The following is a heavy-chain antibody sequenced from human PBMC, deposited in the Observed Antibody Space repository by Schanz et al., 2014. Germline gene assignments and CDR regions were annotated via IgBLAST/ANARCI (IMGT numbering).Heavy chain of an antibody. D-gene: IGHD6-19*01. V-gene: IGHV3-21*01. CDR1: EFSFSSFG. CDR2: ISSSSMYI. Sequence: EVQLVESGGGLVQPRGSLRLSCAASEFSFSSFGMNWVRQAPGKGLEWVSSISSSSMYIYQADSMRGRFTISRDNAKNSLYLQVNNLSAEDTAVYYCAKAGSGWSTAGYYYWGQGTLVTVSS. J-gene: IGHJ4*02. CDR3: AKAGSGWSTAGYYY.